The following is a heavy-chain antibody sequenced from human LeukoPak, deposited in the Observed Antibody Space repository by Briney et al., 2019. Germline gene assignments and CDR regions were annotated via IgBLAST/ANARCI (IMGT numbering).Heavy chain of an antibody. J-gene: IGHJ4*02. CDR2: ISSSGTTM. Sequence: PGGSLRLSCAASGFTFSSYEMSWVRQAPGKGLEWVAFISSSGTTMYYADSVKGRFTISRDNTKNTLYLQMNSLRAEDTAVYYCARDSPIAVWGQGTLVTVSS. V-gene: IGHV3-48*03. CDR1: GFTFSSYE. D-gene: IGHD6-19*01. CDR3: ARDSPIAV.